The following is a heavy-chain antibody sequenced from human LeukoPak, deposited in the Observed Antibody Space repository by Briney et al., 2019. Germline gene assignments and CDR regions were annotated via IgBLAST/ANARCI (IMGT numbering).Heavy chain of an antibody. CDR2: IYYSGNT. CDR3: ARSTGSTMFIDY. CDR1: GGSISPYY. Sequence: SETLSLTCTVSGGSISPYYWSWIRQPPGKGLEWLGYIYYSGNTDYNPSLKSRVAISVDTSKIQFSLKLSSVTAADTAVYYCARSTGSTMFIDYWGQGTLVTVSS. V-gene: IGHV4-59*01. J-gene: IGHJ4*02. D-gene: IGHD3-10*02.